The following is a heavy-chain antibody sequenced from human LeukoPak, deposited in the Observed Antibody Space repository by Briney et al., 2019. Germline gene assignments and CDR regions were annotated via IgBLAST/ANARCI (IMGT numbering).Heavy chain of an antibody. J-gene: IGHJ5*02. Sequence: GGSLRLSCTASGFTFSNYAMNWVRQAPGKGLEWVSLITGGGRSTYYADSAKGRFTISRGNSKNTLYLQMNSLRAEDTAVYYCARGLLAAAGSPPVFDPWGQGTLVTVSS. CDR2: ITGGGRST. V-gene: IGHV3-23*01. CDR1: GFTFSNYA. D-gene: IGHD6-13*01. CDR3: ARGLLAAAGSPPVFDP.